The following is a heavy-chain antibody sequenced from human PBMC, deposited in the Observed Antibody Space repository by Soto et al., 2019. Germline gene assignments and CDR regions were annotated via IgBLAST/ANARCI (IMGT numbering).Heavy chain of an antibody. CDR1: GGTFSSYA. CDR3: AKVYFVSSGYYRAFDI. CDR2: IIPIFGTA. J-gene: IGHJ3*02. Sequence: QVQLVQSGAEVKKPGSSVKVSCKASGGTFSSYAISWVRQAPGQGLEWMGGIIPIFGTANYAQKFQGRVTIPAAKSTSTAYMDLGSLRSEKTAVYYWAKVYFVSSGYYRAFDIWGQGKMFTVSS. V-gene: IGHV1-69*06. D-gene: IGHD3-22*01.